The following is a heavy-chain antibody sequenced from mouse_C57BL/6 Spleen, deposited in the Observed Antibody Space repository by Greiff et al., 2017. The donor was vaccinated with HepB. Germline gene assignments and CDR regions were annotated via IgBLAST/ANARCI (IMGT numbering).Heavy chain of an antibody. CDR3: ARADRWYFDV. V-gene: IGHV1-26*01. CDR2: INPNNGGT. J-gene: IGHJ1*03. CDR1: GYTFTDYY. Sequence: EVQLQQSGPELVKPGASVKISCKASGYTFTDYYMNWVKQSHGKSLEWIGDINPNNGGTSYNQKFKGKATLTVDKSSSTAYMELRSLTSEDSAVYYCARADRWYFDVWGTGTTVTVSS.